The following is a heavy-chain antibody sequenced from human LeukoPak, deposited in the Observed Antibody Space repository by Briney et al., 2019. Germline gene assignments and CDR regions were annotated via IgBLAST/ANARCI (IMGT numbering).Heavy chain of an antibody. CDR3: ARALIDRGGDCFSGLGY. V-gene: IGHV4-59*01. CDR1: CGFISSYY. CDR2: IYHSSNT. D-gene: IGHD2-21*02. Sequence: ETLSLPFSVSCGFISSYYWSWIRPPPGKGLEWIGYIYHSSNTKYNPTLKSRVTISVDTSKNQFFLKLSSVTAADTAVYYCARALIDRGGDCFSGLGYWGQGTLVTVSS. J-gene: IGHJ4*02.